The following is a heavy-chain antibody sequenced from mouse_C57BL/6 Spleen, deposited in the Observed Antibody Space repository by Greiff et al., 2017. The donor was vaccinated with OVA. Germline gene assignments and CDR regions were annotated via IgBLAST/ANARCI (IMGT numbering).Heavy chain of an antibody. D-gene: IGHD3-2*02. CDR2: IDPETGGT. V-gene: IGHV1-15*01. Sequence: QVQLQQSGAELVRPGASVTLSCKASGYTFPDYEMHWVKQTPVHGLEWIGAIDPETGGTAYNQKFKGKAILTADKSSSTAYMALRSLTSENSAVDYCTRSGAPAWCAYWGQGTLVTVSA. CDR1: GYTFPDYE. CDR3: TRSGAPAWCAY. J-gene: IGHJ3*01.